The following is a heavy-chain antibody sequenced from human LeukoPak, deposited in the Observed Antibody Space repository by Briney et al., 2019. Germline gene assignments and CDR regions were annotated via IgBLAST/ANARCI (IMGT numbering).Heavy chain of an antibody. D-gene: IGHD2-2*01. CDR2: IYYSGST. CDR1: GVSISTYY. J-gene: IGHJ4*01. Sequence: SETLSLTCTVSGVSISTYYWTWIRQTPGKGLEWIGYIYYSGSTNFNPSLKSRVTMSVDTSKSQFSLKLSSVTAADTALYYCVIYNRASSHYHFDHWGQGTLVTVSS. CDR3: VIYNRASSHYHFDH. V-gene: IGHV4-59*01.